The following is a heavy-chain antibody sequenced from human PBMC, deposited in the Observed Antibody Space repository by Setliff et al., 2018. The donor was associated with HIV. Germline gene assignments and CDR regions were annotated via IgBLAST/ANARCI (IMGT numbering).Heavy chain of an antibody. CDR3: ARSSRVNCGGDCYLFDY. D-gene: IGHD2-21*02. J-gene: IGHJ4*02. V-gene: IGHV4-4*07. CDR1: GGSISNCY. Sequence: SETLSLTCTVSGGSISNCYWSWIRQPAGKGLEWIGRIQTGGRTNNNPSLKSRVTMSVDTSKNQFSLILTSVTAADTAVYYCARSSRVNCGGDCYLFDYWGQGSPVTVSS. CDR2: IQTGGRT.